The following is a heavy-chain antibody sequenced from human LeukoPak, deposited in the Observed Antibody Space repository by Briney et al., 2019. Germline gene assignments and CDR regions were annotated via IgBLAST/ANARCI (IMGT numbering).Heavy chain of an antibody. J-gene: IGHJ5*02. CDR1: GYTFTSYG. Sequence: GASVKVSCKASGYTFTSYGISWVRQAPGQGLEWMGWISAYNGNTNYAQKLQGRVTMTTDTSTSTAYMELRSLRSDDTAVYYCARVFPYNEYQLPEVSFDPWGQGTLVTVSS. D-gene: IGHD2-2*01. CDR3: ARVFPYNEYQLPEVSFDP. V-gene: IGHV1-18*01. CDR2: ISAYNGNT.